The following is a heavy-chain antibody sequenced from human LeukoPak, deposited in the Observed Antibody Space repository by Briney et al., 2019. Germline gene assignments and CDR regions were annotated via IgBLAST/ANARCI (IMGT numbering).Heavy chain of an antibody. CDR2: INHSGST. V-gene: IGHV4-34*01. CDR1: GGSFSGYY. CDR3: ARVSDYFDY. J-gene: IGHJ4*02. Sequence: PSETLSLTCAVYGGSFSGYYWSWIRQPPGKGLEWIGEINHSGSTNYNPSLKSRVTISVDTSKNQFSLKLSSVTAADTAVYYCARVSDYFDYWGQGTLVTVSS.